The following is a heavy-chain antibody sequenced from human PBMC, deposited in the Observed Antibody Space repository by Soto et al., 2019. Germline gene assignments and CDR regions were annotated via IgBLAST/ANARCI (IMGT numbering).Heavy chain of an antibody. D-gene: IGHD6-19*01. CDR1: GYTFTSYG. CDR3: ARDLRRSDSSGCYYCDY. J-gene: IGHJ4*02. Sequence: QVQLVQSGAEVKKPGASVKVSCKASGYTFTSYGIRSARQAPGQGLEWMGWTSAYNGNTNYALKLQGRVTMTTDTSTSTSYVELRSLRSNDTAVYSCARDLRRSDSSGCYYCDYWGQGTLGTVSS. V-gene: IGHV1-18*01. CDR2: TSAYNGNT.